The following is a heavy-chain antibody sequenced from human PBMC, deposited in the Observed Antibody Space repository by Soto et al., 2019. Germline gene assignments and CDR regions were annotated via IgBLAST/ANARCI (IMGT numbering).Heavy chain of an antibody. CDR3: ARGGALPWIISRKNYYYYYGMDV. D-gene: IGHD5-12*01. Sequence: QVQLQQWGAGLLKPSETLSLTCAVHGGSFSGYYWSWIRQPPGKGLGWIGEINHSGSTNYNQSLKSRVTISVDTPKNQYALKLSSVAAADTAVYYCARGGALPWIISRKNYYYYYGMDVWGQGTPVTVSS. V-gene: IGHV4-34*01. CDR2: INHSGST. J-gene: IGHJ6*02. CDR1: GGSFSGYY.